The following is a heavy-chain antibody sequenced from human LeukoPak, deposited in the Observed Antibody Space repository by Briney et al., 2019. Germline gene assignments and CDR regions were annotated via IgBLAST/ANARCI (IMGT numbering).Heavy chain of an antibody. CDR3: ARESSLGPGGFDP. V-gene: IGHV4-59*12. CDR1: GGSISSYY. D-gene: IGHD7-27*01. Sequence: SETLSLTCTVSGGSISSYYWSWIRQPPGKGLEWIGYIYYSGSTYYNPSLKSRVTISVDTSKNQFSLKLSSVTAADTAVYYCARESSLGPGGFDPWGQGTLVTVSS. J-gene: IGHJ5*02. CDR2: IYYSGST.